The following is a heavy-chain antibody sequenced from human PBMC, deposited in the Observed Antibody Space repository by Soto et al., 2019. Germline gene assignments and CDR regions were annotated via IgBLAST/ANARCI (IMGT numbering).Heavy chain of an antibody. V-gene: IGHV1-69*13. CDR1: GGTFSSYA. CDR3: ARVRGSYPDDAFDI. D-gene: IGHD1-26*01. CDR2: IIPAFGTA. J-gene: IGHJ3*02. Sequence: SVKVSCKASGGTFSSYAISWVRQAPGQGLEWMGGIIPAFGTANYAQKFQGRVTITADESTSTAYMELSSLRSEDTAVYYCARVRGSYPDDAFDIWGQGTMVTVSS.